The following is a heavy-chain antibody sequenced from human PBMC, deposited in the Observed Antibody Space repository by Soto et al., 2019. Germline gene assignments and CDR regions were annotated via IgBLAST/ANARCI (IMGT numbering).Heavy chain of an antibody. CDR2: IKSRADDGTT. CDR1: GFTFTNAW. D-gene: IGHD6-13*01. V-gene: IGHV3-15*01. Sequence: EVQLVESGGGLVKPGGSLRLSCAASGFTFTNAWMSWFRQAPGKGLVWVGHIKSRADDGTTDYAAPLKGRFTISRDDSKNMLYLRMNSLKTEDSAVYFCATEGIASRPPFDYWGQGTLVTVSS. J-gene: IGHJ4*02. CDR3: ATEGIASRPPFDY.